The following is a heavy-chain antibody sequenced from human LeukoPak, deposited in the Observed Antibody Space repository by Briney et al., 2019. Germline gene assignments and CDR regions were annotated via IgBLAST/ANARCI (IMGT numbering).Heavy chain of an antibody. CDR1: GFTFSNYA. Sequence: GASLRLSCAASGFTFSNYAMSWVRQAPGKGLEWVSAIGGRGGGTYYADSVKGRFTVSRDDSKNTPYLQMNSLRAEDTAVYYCAKWGDYDILTGYYDSDYWGQGTLVTVSS. J-gene: IGHJ4*02. CDR2: IGGRGGGT. CDR3: AKWGDYDILTGYYDSDY. D-gene: IGHD3-9*01. V-gene: IGHV3-23*01.